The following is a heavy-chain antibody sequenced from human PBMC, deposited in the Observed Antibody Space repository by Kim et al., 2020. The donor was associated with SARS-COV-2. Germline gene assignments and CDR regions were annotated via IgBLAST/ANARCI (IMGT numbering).Heavy chain of an antibody. D-gene: IGHD3-3*01. CDR1: GGSISSGGYY. J-gene: IGHJ5*02. CDR3: ARARGYYDFWSANDRAIWFDP. V-gene: IGHV4-31*03. CDR2: IYYSGST. Sequence: SETLSLTCTVSGGSISSGGYYWSWIRQHPGKGLEWIGYIYYSGSTYYNPSLKSRVTISVDTSKNQFSLKLSSVTAADTAVYYCARARGYYDFWSANDRAIWFDPWGQGTLVTVSS.